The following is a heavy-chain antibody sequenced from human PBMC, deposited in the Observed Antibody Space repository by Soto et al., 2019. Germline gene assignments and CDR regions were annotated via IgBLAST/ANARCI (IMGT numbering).Heavy chain of an antibody. J-gene: IGHJ6*02. V-gene: IGHV3-23*01. CDR2: ISGSGGST. CDR3: ATPPTEGYGMDV. CDR1: GFTFSSYA. Sequence: GGSMRLSCAASGFTFSSYAMSWVRQAPGKGLEWVSAISGSGGSTYYADSVKGRFTISRDNSKNTLYLQMSSLRAEDTAGYYCATPPTEGYGMDVWGQGTTVTVSS.